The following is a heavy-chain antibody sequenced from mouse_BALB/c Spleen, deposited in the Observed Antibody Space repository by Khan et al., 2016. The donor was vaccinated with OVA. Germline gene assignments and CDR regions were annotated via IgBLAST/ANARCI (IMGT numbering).Heavy chain of an antibody. Sequence: EVQLQESGPGLVKPSQSLSLTCTVTGYSITSNYAWNWIRQFPGNKVEWMGYISYSDSTSYNPSLKSRISITRDTSKNPFFLPLNSVTTEDTATYYCARGNYYGYAMDYWGQGTSVTVSS. D-gene: IGHD1-1*01. CDR3: ARGNYYGYAMDY. J-gene: IGHJ4*01. CDR1: GYSITSNYA. CDR2: ISYSDST. V-gene: IGHV3-2*02.